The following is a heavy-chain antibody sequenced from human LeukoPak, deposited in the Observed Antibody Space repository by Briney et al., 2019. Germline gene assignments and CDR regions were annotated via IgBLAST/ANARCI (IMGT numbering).Heavy chain of an antibody. D-gene: IGHD6-13*01. V-gene: IGHV5-51*01. CDR3: ARHGSSSWPVDY. CDR1: GYRFTSYW. J-gene: IGHJ4*02. CDR2: IYPGDSDT. Sequence: GESLKISCRGSGYRFTSYWIAWVRQMPGKGLEWMGIIYPGDSDTRYSPSFQGQVSISADKSISTAYLQWSSLKASDTAMYYCARHGSSSWPVDYWGQGTLVTVSS.